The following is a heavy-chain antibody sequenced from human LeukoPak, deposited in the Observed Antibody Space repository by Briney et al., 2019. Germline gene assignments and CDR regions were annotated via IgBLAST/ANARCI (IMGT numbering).Heavy chain of an antibody. J-gene: IGHJ4*02. CDR3: ARVGGYYDSSGYTN. D-gene: IGHD3-22*01. V-gene: IGHV1-69*06. CDR1: GGTFSSYA. Sequence: ASVKASCKASGGTFSSYAISWVRQAPGQGLEWMGGIIPIFGTANYAQKFQGRVTITADKSTSTAYMELSSLRSEDTAVYYCARVGGYYDSSGYTNWGQGTLVTVSS. CDR2: IIPIFGTA.